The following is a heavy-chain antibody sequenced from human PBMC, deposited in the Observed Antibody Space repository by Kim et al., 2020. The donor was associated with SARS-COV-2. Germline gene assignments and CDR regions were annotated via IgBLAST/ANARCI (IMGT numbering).Heavy chain of an antibody. CDR1: GDSISNNYW. CDR3: TRVGDSTGYANN. V-gene: IGHV4-4*02. J-gene: IGHJ4*02. CDR2: IYHSGFT. D-gene: IGHD3-22*01. Sequence: SETLSLTCTVSGDSISNNYWWTWVRQPPGKGLEWIGEIYHSGFTNYNPSLKSRVSMSVDKSKSQFSLNLKSVTAADTAIFYCTRVGDSTGYANNWGQGTPATVSS.